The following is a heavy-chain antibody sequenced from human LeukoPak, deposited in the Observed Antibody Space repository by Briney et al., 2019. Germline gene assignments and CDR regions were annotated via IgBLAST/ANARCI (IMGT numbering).Heavy chain of an antibody. CDR3: TRDPVVAAYSYYFDY. D-gene: IGHD2-15*01. J-gene: IGHJ4*02. Sequence: QTGGSLRLSCTASGFTFGDYAMSWARQAPGKGLEWVGFIRSKAYGGTTEYAASVKGRFTISRDDSKSIAYLQMNSLKTEDTAVYYCTRDPVVAAYSYYFDYWGQGTLVTVSS. V-gene: IGHV3-49*04. CDR2: IRSKAYGGTT. CDR1: GFTFGDYA.